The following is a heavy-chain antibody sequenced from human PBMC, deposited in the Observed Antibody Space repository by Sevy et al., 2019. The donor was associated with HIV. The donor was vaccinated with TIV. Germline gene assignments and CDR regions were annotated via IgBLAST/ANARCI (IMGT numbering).Heavy chain of an antibody. V-gene: IGHV3-23*01. CDR1: GFTFSSYA. CDR3: AKDNTLLLWFGELSGYFDY. J-gene: IGHJ4*02. Sequence: GGSLRLSCAASGFTFSSYAMSWVRQAPGKGLEWVSAISGSGGSTYYADSVKGRFTISRDNSKNTLYLQMNSLRAEDMAVYYCAKDNTLLLWFGELSGYFDYWGQGTLVTVSS. D-gene: IGHD3-10*01. CDR2: ISGSGGST.